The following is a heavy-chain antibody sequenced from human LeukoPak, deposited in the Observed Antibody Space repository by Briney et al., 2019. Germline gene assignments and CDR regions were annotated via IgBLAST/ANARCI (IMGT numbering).Heavy chain of an antibody. V-gene: IGHV1-69*01. J-gene: IGHJ6*03. CDR3: ARVDHYYYYMDV. D-gene: IGHD2-2*03. CDR1: GGTFSSYA. Sequence: ASVKVSCKASGGTFSSYAISWVRQAPGQGLEWMGGIIPIFGTANYAQKFQGRVTITADESTSTAYMELSSLRSEDTAVCYCARVDHYYYYMDVWGKGTTVTVSS. CDR2: IIPIFGTA.